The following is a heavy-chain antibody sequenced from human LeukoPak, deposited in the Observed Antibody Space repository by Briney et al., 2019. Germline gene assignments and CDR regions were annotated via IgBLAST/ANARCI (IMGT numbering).Heavy chain of an antibody. V-gene: IGHV3-53*01. CDR3: AKGKDFHFYYYMDV. CDR1: GFTVSSNY. J-gene: IGHJ6*03. Sequence: GGSLRLSCAASGFTVSSNYMSWVRQAPGKGLEWVSVIYSGGRTNYADSVKGRFTISRDNSRNTLYLQMNSLRAEDTAVYYCAKGKDFHFYYYMDVWGKGTAVTVSS. CDR2: IYSGGRT. D-gene: IGHD3-3*01.